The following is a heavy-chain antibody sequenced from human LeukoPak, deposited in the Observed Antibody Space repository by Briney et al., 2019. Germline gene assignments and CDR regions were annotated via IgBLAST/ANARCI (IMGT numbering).Heavy chain of an antibody. D-gene: IGHD3-22*01. Sequence: SETLSLTCAVYGGSFSGYYWSWIRQPPGKGLEWIGEINHSGSTNYNPSLKRRVTISVDTSKNQFSLKLSSVTAADTAVYYCASRRPPYYYDSSGFDYWGQGTLVTVSS. CDR3: ASRRPPYYYDSSGFDY. CDR2: INHSGST. J-gene: IGHJ4*02. V-gene: IGHV4-34*01. CDR1: GGSFSGYY.